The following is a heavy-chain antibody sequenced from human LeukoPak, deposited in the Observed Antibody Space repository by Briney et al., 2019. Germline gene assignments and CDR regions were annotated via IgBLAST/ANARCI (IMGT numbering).Heavy chain of an antibody. V-gene: IGHV3-43*01. Sequence: GGSLRPSCAASGFTFDDYTMHWVRQAPGKGLEWVSLISWDGGSTYYADSVKGRFTISRDNSKNSLYLQMNSPRTEDTALYYCAKDKRVGDGYNYYDYWGQGTLVTVSS. CDR1: GFTFDDYT. D-gene: IGHD5-24*01. CDR2: ISWDGGST. J-gene: IGHJ4*02. CDR3: AKDKRVGDGYNYYDY.